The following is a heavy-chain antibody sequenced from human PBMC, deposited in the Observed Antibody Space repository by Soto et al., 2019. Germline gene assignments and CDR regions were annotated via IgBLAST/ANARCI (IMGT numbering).Heavy chain of an antibody. D-gene: IGHD2-2*01. CDR3: ARHNCSSTSCYDAFDI. Sequence: GESLKISCKGSGYSFTSYWIGWVRQMPGKGLEWMGIIYPGDSDTRYSPSFQGQVTISADKSISTAYLQWSSLKASDTAMYHCARHNCSSTSCYDAFDIWGQGTMVTVSS. J-gene: IGHJ3*02. CDR2: IYPGDSDT. CDR1: GYSFTSYW. V-gene: IGHV5-51*01.